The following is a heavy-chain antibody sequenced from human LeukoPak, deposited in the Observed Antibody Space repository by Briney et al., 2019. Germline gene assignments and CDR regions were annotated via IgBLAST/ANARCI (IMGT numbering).Heavy chain of an antibody. J-gene: IGHJ6*03. Sequence: PSETLSLTCTVSGDSISRYYWSWIRQPAGKGLEWIGRIYNGGIITYNPSLKSRVTMSIDTSNNQFSLRLRFVTAADTAVYYCARSVEGYCSGGSCYSYYYYMDVWGKGTTVTVSS. D-gene: IGHD2-15*01. CDR3: ARSVEGYCSGGSCYSYYYYMDV. V-gene: IGHV4-4*07. CDR1: GDSISRYY. CDR2: IYNGGII.